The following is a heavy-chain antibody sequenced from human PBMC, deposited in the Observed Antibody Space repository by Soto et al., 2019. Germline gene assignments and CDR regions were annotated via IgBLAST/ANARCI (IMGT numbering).Heavy chain of an antibody. Sequence: GGSLRLSCAASGFTFSSYEMNWVRQAPGKGLEWVSYISSSGSTIYYADSVKGRFTISRDNAKNSLYLQMNSLRAEDTAVYYCATDYSGSYHGYFDYWGQGTLVTVSS. J-gene: IGHJ4*02. CDR1: GFTFSSYE. V-gene: IGHV3-48*03. CDR2: ISSSGSTI. CDR3: ATDYSGSYHGYFDY. D-gene: IGHD1-26*01.